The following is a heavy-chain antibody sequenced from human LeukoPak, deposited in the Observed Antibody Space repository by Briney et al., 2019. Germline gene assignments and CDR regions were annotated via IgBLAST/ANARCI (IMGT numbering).Heavy chain of an antibody. D-gene: IGHD5-24*01. CDR3: ARATPGGLHGYSFDY. CDR1: GDTFKNYD. V-gene: IGHV1-8*02. J-gene: IGHJ4*02. Sequence: ASLKLSCKASGDTFKNYDVNWVRQAAGQGLEWMGWMNPNSGNTAFAQKFQDKLSITSDTSINTAYMELHSLRSGDTAVYYCARATPGGLHGYSFDYWPQDTVVRV. CDR2: MNPNSGNT.